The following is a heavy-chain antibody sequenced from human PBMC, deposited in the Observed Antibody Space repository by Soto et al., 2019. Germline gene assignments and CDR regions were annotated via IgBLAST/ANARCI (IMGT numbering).Heavy chain of an antibody. D-gene: IGHD2-15*01. Sequence: VQLVESGGGLVKPGGSLRLSCPASGFTFSTYTMNWIRQAPGKRLEWVSSISGISSYLYYADSVKGRFTNSRDNAENSLDLQMNSLRAEDTAVYFCARDHKIKDEGSNYYYYYGMDVWGQGTTVTVSS. CDR2: ISGISSYL. CDR1: GFTFSTYT. V-gene: IGHV3-21*01. J-gene: IGHJ6*02. CDR3: ARDHKIKDEGSNYYYYYGMDV.